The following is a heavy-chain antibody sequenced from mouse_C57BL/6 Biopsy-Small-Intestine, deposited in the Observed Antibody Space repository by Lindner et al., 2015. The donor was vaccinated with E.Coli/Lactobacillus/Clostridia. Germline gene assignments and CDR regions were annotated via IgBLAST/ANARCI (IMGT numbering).Heavy chain of an antibody. V-gene: IGHV1-47*01. D-gene: IGHD2-1*01. CDR2: FHPYNDDT. CDR3: ARPFGNSFVY. Sequence: VQLQESGAELVKPGASVKMSCKASGYTFTTYPIEWMKQNHGKSLEWIGNFHPYNDDTKYNEKFKGQATLTSDKSSSTAYMELSSLTSEDSAVYYCARPFGNSFVYWGQGTLVTVSA. J-gene: IGHJ3*01. CDR1: GYTFTTYP.